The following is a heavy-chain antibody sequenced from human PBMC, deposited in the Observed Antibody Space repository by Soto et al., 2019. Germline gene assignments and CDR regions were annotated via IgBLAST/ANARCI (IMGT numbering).Heavy chain of an antibody. CDR3: AHSRCGGDCLQSYSSHYYYGMDV. J-gene: IGHJ6*02. D-gene: IGHD2-21*02. CDR2: IYWDDDK. V-gene: IGHV2-5*02. CDR1: GFSLSTGGVG. Sequence: QITLKESGPSLVKPTQTLTLTCTFSGFSLSTGGVGVGWIRQPPGKALEWLALIYWDDDKRYSPSLRSRLTVPKDTPTHQVVLTMTNRDPVDTATYYCAHSRCGGDCLQSYSSHYYYGMDVWGQGTTVTVSS.